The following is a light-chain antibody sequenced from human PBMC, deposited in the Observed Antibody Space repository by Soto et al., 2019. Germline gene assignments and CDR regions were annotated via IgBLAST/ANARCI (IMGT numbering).Light chain of an antibody. J-gene: IGKJ1*01. CDR3: QQCASLPGT. CDR2: GAS. CDR1: QSVSTNS. Sequence: IVLTQSPDTLSLSPGERATLSCRASQSVSTNSLAWYQQRPGQAPRPLIYGASSRATGTPDRFSGSGSGTDFTLTISSLQPEDFALYYCQQCASLPGTFGQGTKVDIK. V-gene: IGKV3-20*01.